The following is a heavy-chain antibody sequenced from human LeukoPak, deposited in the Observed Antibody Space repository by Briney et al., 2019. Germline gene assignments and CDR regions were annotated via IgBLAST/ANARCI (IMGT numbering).Heavy chain of an antibody. D-gene: IGHD3-3*01. CDR2: INAAGDDM. V-gene: IGHV3-23*01. CDR1: GFTFPTYS. CDR3: AKGIFGVIHNGIDV. J-gene: IGHJ6*02. Sequence: HPGGSLRLSCVASGFTFPTYSMAWVRQAPGKGLDWVSSINAAGDDMYYADSVKGRFSISRDNLKNTLYLQMYSLRAEDRAIYYCAKGIFGVIHNGIDVWGRGTAVTVSS.